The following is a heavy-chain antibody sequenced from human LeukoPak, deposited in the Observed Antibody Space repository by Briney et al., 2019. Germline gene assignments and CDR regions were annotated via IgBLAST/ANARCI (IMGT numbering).Heavy chain of an antibody. CDR2: IYYSGST. Sequence: SETLSLTCTVSGGSISSYYWSWIRQLPGKGLEWIGYIYYSGSTNYNPSLKSRVTISVDTSKNQFSLKLTSLTAADTAVYYCARAGVSSGYWSLWGQGTLVTVSS. V-gene: IGHV4-59*01. CDR3: ARAGVSSGYWSL. D-gene: IGHD3-22*01. CDR1: GGSISSYY. J-gene: IGHJ4*02.